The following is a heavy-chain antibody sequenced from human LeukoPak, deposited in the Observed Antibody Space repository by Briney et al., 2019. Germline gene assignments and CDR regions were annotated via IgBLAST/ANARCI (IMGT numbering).Heavy chain of an antibody. J-gene: IGHJ4*02. V-gene: IGHV3-23*01. CDR3: AKVWGPYYYDSSGYYYDSEYYFDY. Sequence: GGSLRLSCAASGFTFSSYAMSWVRQAPGKGLEWVSAISGSGGSTYYADSVKGRFTISRDNSKNTLYLQMNSLRAEDTAVYYCAKVWGPYYYDSSGYYYDSEYYFDYWGQGTLVTVSS. CDR2: ISGSGGST. CDR1: GFTFSSYA. D-gene: IGHD3-22*01.